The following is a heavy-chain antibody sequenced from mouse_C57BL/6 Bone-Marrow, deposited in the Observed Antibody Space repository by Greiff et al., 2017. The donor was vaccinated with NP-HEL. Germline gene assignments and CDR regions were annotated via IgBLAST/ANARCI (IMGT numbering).Heavy chain of an antibody. CDR1: GFTFSDAW. V-gene: IGHV6-6*01. CDR3: TRPIYYGSSLYAMDY. Sequence: EVKLVESGGGLVQPGGSMKLSCAASGFTFSDAWMDWVRQSPEKGLEWVAEIRNKANNHATYYAESVKGRFTISRDDSKSSVYLQMNSLRAEDTGIYYCTRPIYYGSSLYAMDYWGQGTSVTVSS. D-gene: IGHD1-1*01. J-gene: IGHJ4*01. CDR2: IRNKANNHAT.